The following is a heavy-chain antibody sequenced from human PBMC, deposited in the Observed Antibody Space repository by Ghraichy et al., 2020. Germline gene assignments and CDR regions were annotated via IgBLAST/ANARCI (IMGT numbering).Heavy chain of an antibody. V-gene: IGHV1-69*13. D-gene: IGHD3-22*01. J-gene: IGHJ3*02. CDR2: IIPIFGTA. Sequence: SVKVSCKASGGTFSSYAINWVRQAPGQGLEWMGGIIPIFGTANYAQKFQGRVTITADESTSTAYMELSSLRSEDTAVYYCARDRYDSSGYGAFDIWGQGTMVTVSS. CDR1: GGTFSSYA. CDR3: ARDRYDSSGYGAFDI.